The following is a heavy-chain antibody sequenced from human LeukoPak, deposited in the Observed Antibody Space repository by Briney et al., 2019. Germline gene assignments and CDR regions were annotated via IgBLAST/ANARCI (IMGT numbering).Heavy chain of an antibody. CDR3: ATETITGYDY. Sequence: ASVKVTCKVAGYTLTELSMHWVRQAPGKGLEWMGGFDPQYGETIYAQKFQGRVTMTEDTSTDTAYMELSSLRSEDTAVYYCATETITGYDYWGQGTLVTVSS. D-gene: IGHD1/OR15-1a*01. CDR1: GYTLTELS. CDR2: FDPQYGET. J-gene: IGHJ4*02. V-gene: IGHV1-24*01.